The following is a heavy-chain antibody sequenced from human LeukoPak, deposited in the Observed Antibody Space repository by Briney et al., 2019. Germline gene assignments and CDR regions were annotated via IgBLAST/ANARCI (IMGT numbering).Heavy chain of an antibody. Sequence: PGGSLRLSCVASGFTFSNYSMNWVRQAPGKGLEWVSYISSGGSTIYYADSVRGRFTISRDNAKNSLYLQMNSLRAEDTAVYYCARAVGYSGFSDYWGQGTLVTVSS. CDR3: ARAVGYSGFSDY. V-gene: IGHV3-48*04. CDR1: GFTFSNYS. D-gene: IGHD5-12*01. CDR2: ISSGGSTI. J-gene: IGHJ4*02.